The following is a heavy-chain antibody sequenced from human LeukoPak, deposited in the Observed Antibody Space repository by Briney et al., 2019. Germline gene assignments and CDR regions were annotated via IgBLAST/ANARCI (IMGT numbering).Heavy chain of an antibody. Sequence: ASVKVSCKASGYTLSDYYIHWVRQAPGQGLEWVGWINANSGGTYYAQNFQGRVTMTRDTSISTTYMELSSLRSDDTAVFSCASRGGGYWVWGQGTLVTVSS. D-gene: IGHD2-21*01. J-gene: IGHJ4*02. CDR1: GYTLSDYY. V-gene: IGHV1-2*02. CDR2: INANSGGT. CDR3: ASRGGGYWV.